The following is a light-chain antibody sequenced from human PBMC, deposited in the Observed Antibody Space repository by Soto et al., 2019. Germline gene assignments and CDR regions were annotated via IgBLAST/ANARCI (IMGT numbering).Light chain of an antibody. CDR2: GAS. V-gene: IGKV3-15*01. J-gene: IGKJ1*01. Sequence: EMVMTQSPATLSVSPGERATLSCRASQSVSSNLAWYQQKPGQAPRLLIYGASTRATGIPARFSGSGSGTEFTLTISSLQSEDFAVYYCQHYGSSPETFGQGTKVDIK. CDR1: QSVSSN. CDR3: QHYGSSPET.